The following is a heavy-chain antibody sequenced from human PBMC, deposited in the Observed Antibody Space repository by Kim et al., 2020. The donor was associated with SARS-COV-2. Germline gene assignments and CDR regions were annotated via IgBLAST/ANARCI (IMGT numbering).Heavy chain of an antibody. Sequence: SETLSLTCAVYGGSFSGYYWSWIRQPPGKGLEWIGEINHSGSTNYNPSLKSRVTISVDTSKNQFSLKLSSVTAADTAVYYCARGGFYDFWSGPLPSGFD. J-gene: IGHJ4*01. CDR1: GGSFSGYY. V-gene: IGHV4-34*01. D-gene: IGHD3-3*01. CDR2: INHSGST. CDR3: ARGGFYDFWSGPLPSGFD.